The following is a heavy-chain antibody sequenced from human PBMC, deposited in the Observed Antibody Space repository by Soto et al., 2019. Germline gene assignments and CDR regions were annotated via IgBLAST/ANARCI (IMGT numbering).Heavy chain of an antibody. J-gene: IGHJ6*03. Sequence: PSETLSLTCTVSGGSISSYYWSWIRQPPGKGLEWIGYIYYSGSTNYNPSLKSRVTISVDTSKNQFSLKLSSVTAADTAVYYCARDKGNYDFWSGYPYPYYYYMDAWGKGTTVTVSS. D-gene: IGHD3-3*01. CDR3: ARDKGNYDFWSGYPYPYYYYMDA. V-gene: IGHV4-59*01. CDR1: GGSISSYY. CDR2: IYYSGST.